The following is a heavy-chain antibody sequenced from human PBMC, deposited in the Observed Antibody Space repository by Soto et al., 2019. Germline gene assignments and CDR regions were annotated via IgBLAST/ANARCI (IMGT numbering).Heavy chain of an antibody. CDR3: ARETYSSSSLGY. Sequence: SETLSLTCAVYGGSFSGYYWTWIRQPPGTGLEWIGEINHSGSTNYNPSLKSRVTISVDTSKNQFSLKLTSVTAADTAVYYCARETYSSSSLGYWGQGTLVTVSS. V-gene: IGHV4-34*01. CDR1: GGSFSGYY. D-gene: IGHD6-6*01. J-gene: IGHJ4*02. CDR2: INHSGST.